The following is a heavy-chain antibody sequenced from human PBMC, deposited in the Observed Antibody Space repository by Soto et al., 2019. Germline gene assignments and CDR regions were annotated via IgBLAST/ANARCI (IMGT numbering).Heavy chain of an antibody. CDR1: GYSFTSYW. D-gene: IGHD3-3*01. CDR3: AREPPVGIFGVVPLYYGMDV. Sequence: AASVKVSCKGSGYSFTSYWISWVRQMPGKGLEWMGRIDPSDSYTNYSPSFQGHVTISADKSISTAYLQWSSLKASDTAMYYCAREPPVGIFGVVPLYYGMDVWGQGTTVTVSS. CDR2: IDPSDSYT. V-gene: IGHV5-10-1*01. J-gene: IGHJ6*02.